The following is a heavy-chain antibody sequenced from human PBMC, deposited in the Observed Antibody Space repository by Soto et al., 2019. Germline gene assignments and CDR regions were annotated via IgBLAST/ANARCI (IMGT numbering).Heavy chain of an antibody. CDR1: GYTFTSYY. D-gene: IGHD3-10*01. V-gene: IGHV1-46*03. Sequence: ASLKVSCKASGYTFTSYYMHWVRQAPGQGLEWMGIINPSGGSTSYAQKFQGRVTMTRDTSTSTVYMELSSLRSEDTAVYYCARVVREHPDAFDIWGQGTMVTVSS. J-gene: IGHJ3*02. CDR2: INPSGGST. CDR3: ARVVREHPDAFDI.